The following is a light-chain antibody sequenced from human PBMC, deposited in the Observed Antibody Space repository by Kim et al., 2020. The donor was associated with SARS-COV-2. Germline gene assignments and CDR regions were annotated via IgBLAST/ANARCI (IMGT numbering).Light chain of an antibody. CDR1: SGSIASNY. CDR2: EDN. CDR3: QSYDSSNYWV. J-gene: IGLJ3*02. Sequence: KTVTIAGTRSSGSIASNYVQRYQQRPGSAPTTVIYEDNQRPSGVPDRFSGSIDSSSNSASLTISGLKTEDEADYYCQSYDSSNYWVFGGGTQLTVL. V-gene: IGLV6-57*03.